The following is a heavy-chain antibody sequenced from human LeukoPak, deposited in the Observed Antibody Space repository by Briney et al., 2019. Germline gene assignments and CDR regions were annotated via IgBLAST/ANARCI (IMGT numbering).Heavy chain of an antibody. CDR1: GGSINSGGYY. CDR3: VRVLAPGAIDY. V-gene: IGHV4-31*03. CDR2: IYYSGST. Sequence: PSETLSLTCTVSGGSINSGGYYWSWIRQHPGKGLEWIGYIYYSGSTYYNPSLKSRVTISVDTSKNQFSLKLSSVTAADTAIYYCVRVLAPGAIDYWGQGTLVTVSS. J-gene: IGHJ4*02.